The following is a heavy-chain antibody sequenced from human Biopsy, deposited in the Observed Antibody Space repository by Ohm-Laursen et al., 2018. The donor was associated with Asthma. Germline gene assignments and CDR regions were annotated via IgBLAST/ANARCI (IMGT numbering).Heavy chain of an antibody. J-gene: IGHJ4*02. CDR1: GGSVSSGSHY. CDR3: ARVFVDSAMDYFDY. V-gene: IGHV4-61*01. CDR2: ISYSGST. Sequence: TLSLTCTVSGGSVSSGSHYWSWIRQPPGKGLEWIGYISYSGSTNYNPSLKSRVTISVDTSKNQFSLKLSSVTAADTAVYYCARVFVDSAMDYFDYWGQGTLVTVSS. D-gene: IGHD5-18*01.